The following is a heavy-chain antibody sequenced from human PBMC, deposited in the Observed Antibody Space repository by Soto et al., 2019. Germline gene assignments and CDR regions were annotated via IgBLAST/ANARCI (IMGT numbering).Heavy chain of an antibody. D-gene: IGHD3-9*01. CDR2: ISGSGGST. CDR1: GFTFSSYA. Sequence: PGGSLRLSCAASGFTFSSYAMSWVRQAPGKGLEWVSAISGSGGSTYYADSVKGRFTISRDNSKNTLYLQMNSLRAEDTAVYYCAKRGQRGTPIYGLLALNYYYGMDVWGQGTTVTVSS. CDR3: AKRGQRGTPIYGLLALNYYYGMDV. J-gene: IGHJ6*02. V-gene: IGHV3-23*01.